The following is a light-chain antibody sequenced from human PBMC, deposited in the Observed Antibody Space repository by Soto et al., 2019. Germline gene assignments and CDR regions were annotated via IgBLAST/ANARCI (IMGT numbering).Light chain of an antibody. V-gene: IGKV3-15*01. CDR2: GAS. Sequence: EILMTQSPATLSVSPGERATLSCRASQSVSSNVAWYQQKPGQAPRLLIYGASNRATGIPARFSGSGSGTDFSLTITSLQSEDFAVYYCQQYNDWPPWTF. CDR3: QQYNDWPPWT. J-gene: IGKJ1*01. CDR1: QSVSSN.